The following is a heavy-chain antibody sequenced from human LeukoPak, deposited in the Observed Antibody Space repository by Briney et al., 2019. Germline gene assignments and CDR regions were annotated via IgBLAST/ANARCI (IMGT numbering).Heavy chain of an antibody. CDR3: ARASGDYARAYYFDY. J-gene: IGHJ4*02. CDR1: GGSISSYY. V-gene: IGHV4-4*07. CDR2: IYTSGST. D-gene: IGHD4-17*01. Sequence: SETLSLTCTVSGGSISSYYWSWIRQPARKGLEWIGRIYTSGSTNYNPSLKSRVTMSVDTSNNQFSLKLSSVTAADTAVYFCARASGDYARAYYFDYWGQGTLVTVSP.